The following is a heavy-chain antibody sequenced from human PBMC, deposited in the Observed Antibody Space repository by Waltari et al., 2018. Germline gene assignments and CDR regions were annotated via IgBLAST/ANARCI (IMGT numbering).Heavy chain of an antibody. J-gene: IGHJ6*03. CDR1: GGSFSGYY. V-gene: IGHV4-34*01. CDR2: INHSGST. CDR3: ARMTRHYYYYYMDV. Sequence: QVQLQQWGAGLLKPSETLSLTCAVYGGSFSGYYWSWIRQPPGKGLEWIGEINHSGSTNYNPSLKSRGTISVDTSKNQFSLKLSSVTAADTAVYYCARMTRHYYYYYMDVWGKGTTVTISS.